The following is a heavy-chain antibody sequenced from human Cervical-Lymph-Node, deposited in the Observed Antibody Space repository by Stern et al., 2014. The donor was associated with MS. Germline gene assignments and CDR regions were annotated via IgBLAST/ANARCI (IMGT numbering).Heavy chain of an antibody. J-gene: IGHJ4*02. Sequence: EVQLVQSGGGLVQPGRSLRLSCEASGIKFDDHAMHWVRQVPGKGLEWVAGISWSSGKMDYADSVKGRFTISRDNAKNSLYLQMNSLRAEDTALYHCVKTKGYSAYEYFDHWGQGTLVTVSS. D-gene: IGHD5-12*01. CDR3: VKTKGYSAYEYFDH. CDR1: GIKFDDHA. V-gene: IGHV3-9*01. CDR2: ISWSSGKM.